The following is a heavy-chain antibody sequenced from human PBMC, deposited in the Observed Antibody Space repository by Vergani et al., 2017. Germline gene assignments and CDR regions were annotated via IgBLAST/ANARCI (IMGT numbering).Heavy chain of an antibody. CDR2: INAGNGHT. J-gene: IGHJ4*02. CDR1: GYTFTSYA. D-gene: IGHD3-16*02. V-gene: IGHV1-3*01. Sequence: QVQLVQPGAEVKKPGASVKVSCKASGYTFTSYAMHWVRQAPGQRLEWMGWINAGNGHTIYSQNFQGRVTITRDTSASTAYMNLSSLRSEDTGVYYCARKGFYDYVLGSYRLRGGYHFDYWSQATLVTVSS. CDR3: ARKGFYDYVLGSYRLRGGYHFDY.